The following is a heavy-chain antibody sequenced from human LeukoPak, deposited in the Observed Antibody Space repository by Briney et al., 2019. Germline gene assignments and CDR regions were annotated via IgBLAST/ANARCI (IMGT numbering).Heavy chain of an antibody. Sequence: ASGKVSCKASGYTFTNFGLSWVRQAPGQGLEWMGGISAYNGDRYYAQRVHGRGTMTTDTSTSTAYMALNRLTSDDTAVYYCATDGEGGELRDYWGQGTLVTVSS. CDR3: ATDGEGGELRDY. V-gene: IGHV1-18*01. J-gene: IGHJ4*02. CDR2: ISAYNGDR. CDR1: GYTFTNFG. D-gene: IGHD1-7*01.